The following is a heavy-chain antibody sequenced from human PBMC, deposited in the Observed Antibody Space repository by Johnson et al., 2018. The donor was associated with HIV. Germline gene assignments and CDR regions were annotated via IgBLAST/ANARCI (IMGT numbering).Heavy chain of an antibody. Sequence: QVQLVESGGGVVQPGRSLRLSCAASGFTFSSYGMHWVRQAPGKGLEGVAFIRYDGTNKYYADSVKGRFTISRANSKNTLYLQMNSLRAEDAAVYYCARDSIPSPYDSSGYYDDAFDIWGQGTMVTVSS. CDR2: IRYDGTNK. CDR1: GFTFSSYG. V-gene: IGHV3-30*02. J-gene: IGHJ3*02. D-gene: IGHD3-22*01. CDR3: ARDSIPSPYDSSGYYDDAFDI.